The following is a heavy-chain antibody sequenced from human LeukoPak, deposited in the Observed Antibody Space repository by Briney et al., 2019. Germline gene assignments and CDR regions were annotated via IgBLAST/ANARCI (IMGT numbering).Heavy chain of an antibody. CDR2: IIPIFGIA. Sequence: SVKVSCKASGGTFSSYAISWVRQAPGQGLEWMGRIIPIFGIANYAQKFQGRVTFTADKSTSTAYMELSSLRSEDTAVYYCARTQYCGGDCLILDYWGQGTLVTVSS. CDR1: GGTFSSYA. J-gene: IGHJ4*02. D-gene: IGHD2-21*02. CDR3: ARTQYCGGDCLILDY. V-gene: IGHV1-69*04.